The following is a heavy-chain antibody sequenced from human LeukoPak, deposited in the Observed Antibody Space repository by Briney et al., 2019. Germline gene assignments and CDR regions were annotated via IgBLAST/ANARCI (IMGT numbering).Heavy chain of an antibody. V-gene: IGHV4-34*01. CDR1: GGSFSSYY. J-gene: IGHJ4*02. CDR2: INHSGST. Sequence: ETLXXXCAVYGGSFSSYYWSWIRQPPGKGLEWIGEINHSGSTNYNPSLKSRVTISVDTSKNQFSLKLSSVAAADTAVYYCAXGAXWFGELXDYWGQGTXVTVSS. CDR3: AXGAXWFGELXDY. D-gene: IGHD3-10*01.